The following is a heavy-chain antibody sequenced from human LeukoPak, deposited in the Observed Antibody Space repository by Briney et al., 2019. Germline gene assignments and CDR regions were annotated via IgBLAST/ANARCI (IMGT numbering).Heavy chain of an antibody. J-gene: IGHJ1*01. Sequence: SQTLSLTCTVSGGSISSGDYYWSWTRQPPGKGLEWIGYIYYSGSTYYNPSLKSRVTISVDTSKNQFSLKLSSVTAADTAVYYCARARSGWYGKYFQHWGQGTLVTVSS. V-gene: IGHV4-30-4*01. CDR3: ARARSGWYGKYFQH. CDR1: GGSISSGDYY. CDR2: IYYSGST. D-gene: IGHD6-19*01.